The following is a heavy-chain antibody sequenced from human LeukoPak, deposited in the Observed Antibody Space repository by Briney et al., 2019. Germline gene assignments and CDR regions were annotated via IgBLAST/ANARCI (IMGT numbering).Heavy chain of an antibody. CDR2: IIPIFGTA. V-gene: IGHV1-69*13. CDR3: ARVDSSSTSCYPYYYYYYMDV. D-gene: IGHD2-2*01. J-gene: IGHJ6*03. Sequence: SVKVSCKASGGTFSSYAISWVRQAPGQGLEWMGGIIPIFGTANYAQKFQGRVTITADESTSTAYMELSSLRSEDTAVYYCARVDSSSTSCYPYYYYYYMDVWGKGTTVTVSS. CDR1: GGTFSSYA.